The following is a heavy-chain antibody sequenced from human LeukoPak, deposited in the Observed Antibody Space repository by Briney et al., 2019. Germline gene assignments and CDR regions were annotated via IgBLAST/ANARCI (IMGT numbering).Heavy chain of an antibody. J-gene: IGHJ4*02. Sequence: GGSLRLSCGASGFTLSSCWMSWVREAPGKGVEGVGNIKQEGREKYYVDSVKGGFTISRDNAKNSVYLQVNSLRGEDTAVYYCATGADIVVVPAARHYFDYWGQGTLVTVSS. CDR2: IKQEGREK. V-gene: IGHV3-7*01. CDR3: ATGADIVVVPAARHYFDY. CDR1: GFTLSSCW. D-gene: IGHD2-2*01.